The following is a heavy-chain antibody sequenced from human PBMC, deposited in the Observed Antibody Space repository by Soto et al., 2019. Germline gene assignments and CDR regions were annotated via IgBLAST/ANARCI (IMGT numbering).Heavy chain of an antibody. J-gene: IGHJ4*02. CDR1: GYTFTNYG. CDR3: ARSSAGGTWEQYPSFYFDY. Sequence: QVLLVQSGAEVKKPGASVKVACKASGYTFTNYGISWVRQAPGQGLEWLGWISTYNGDRDFAQKVQGRVTMTTDTSTTTAYMELRSLRSDDTAVYYCARSSAGGTWEQYPSFYFDYWGQGALVTVSS. CDR2: ISTYNGDR. V-gene: IGHV1-18*01. D-gene: IGHD1-26*01.